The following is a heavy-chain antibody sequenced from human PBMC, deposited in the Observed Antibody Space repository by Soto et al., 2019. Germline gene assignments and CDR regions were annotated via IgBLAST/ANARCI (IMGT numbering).Heavy chain of an antibody. V-gene: IGHV1-69*13. Sequence: ASVKVSCKASGGTFSSYAISWVRQAPGQGLEWMGGNIPIFGTANYAQKCQGRVTITADESTSTAYMELSSLRSEDTAVYYCARAGIAAAYWFDPWGEGTLVTVSS. CDR3: ARAGIAAAYWFDP. CDR2: NIPIFGTA. J-gene: IGHJ5*02. CDR1: GGTFSSYA. D-gene: IGHD6-13*01.